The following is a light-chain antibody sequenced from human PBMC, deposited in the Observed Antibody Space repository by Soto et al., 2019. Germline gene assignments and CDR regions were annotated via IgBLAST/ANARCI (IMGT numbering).Light chain of an antibody. CDR2: DAS. V-gene: IGKV1-33*01. Sequence: PSFLSASVGDRVTITCQASQNINNYLNWYQQKPGRAPKLLIYDASNLEAGVPSRFRGSGSGTDFTFTISRLQPEDIATYYCQQYENLPTFGQGTRLEIK. J-gene: IGKJ5*01. CDR1: QNINNY. CDR3: QQYENLPT.